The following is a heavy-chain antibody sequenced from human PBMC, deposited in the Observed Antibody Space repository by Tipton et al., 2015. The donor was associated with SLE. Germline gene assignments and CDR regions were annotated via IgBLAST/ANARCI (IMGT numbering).Heavy chain of an antibody. Sequence: SLRLSCTASEFTFSSYAMSWVRQAPGKGLEWVSVISGSGGTTYYADSVKGRFTISRDNAKNTLYLQMNSLRAEDTAVYYCAKDEVVPARRMDVWGQGTTVTVSS. CDR3: AKDEVVPARRMDV. CDR1: EFTFSSYA. D-gene: IGHD2-2*01. V-gene: IGHV3-23*01. CDR2: ISGSGGTT. J-gene: IGHJ6*02.